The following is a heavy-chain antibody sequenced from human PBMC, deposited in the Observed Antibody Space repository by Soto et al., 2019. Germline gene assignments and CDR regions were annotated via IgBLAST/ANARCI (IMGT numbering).Heavy chain of an antibody. J-gene: IGHJ5*02. CDR1: VGSISSGGYY. Sequence: QVQLQESGPGLVKPSQTLSLTCTVSVGSISSGGYYWSWIRQHPGKGLEWIGYIYYSGSTYYNPSLKSRVTISVDTAKNQFSLKLSSVTAADTAVYYCARDHSVNWFDPWGQGTLVTVSS. CDR3: ARDHSVNWFDP. V-gene: IGHV4-31*03. D-gene: IGHD6-13*01. CDR2: IYYSGST.